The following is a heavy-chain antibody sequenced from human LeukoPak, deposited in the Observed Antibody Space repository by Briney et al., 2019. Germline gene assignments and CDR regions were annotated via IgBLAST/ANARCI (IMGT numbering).Heavy chain of an antibody. J-gene: IGHJ4*02. Sequence: ASVKVSCKASGYTFTGYYMHWVRQAPGQGLEWMGWINPNSGGTNYAQKFQGRVTMTRDTSISTAYMELSRLRSDDTAVYYCARVRRGIRYFDWLLNYWGQGTVVTVSS. V-gene: IGHV1-2*02. CDR2: INPNSGGT. CDR3: ARVRRGIRYFDWLLNY. D-gene: IGHD3-9*01. CDR1: GYTFTGYY.